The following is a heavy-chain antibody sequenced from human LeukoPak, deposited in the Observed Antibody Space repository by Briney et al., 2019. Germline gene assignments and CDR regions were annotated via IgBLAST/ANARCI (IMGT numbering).Heavy chain of an antibody. D-gene: IGHD3-10*01. CDR3: ATHYGSGSYSGRGYYGMDV. J-gene: IGHJ6*04. Sequence: ASVKVSCKASGYTFTGYYMHWVRQAPGQGLGWMGWSNPNSGGTNYAQKSLGCVTMIRDTSISTAYMELSRLRSDDTAVYYCATHYGSGSYSGRGYYGMDVWGKGTTVTVSS. CDR1: GYTFTGYY. V-gene: IGHV1-2*04. CDR2: SNPNSGGT.